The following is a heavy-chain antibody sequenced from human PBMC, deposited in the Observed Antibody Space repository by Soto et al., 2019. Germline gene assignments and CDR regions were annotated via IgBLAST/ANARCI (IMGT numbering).Heavy chain of an antibody. D-gene: IGHD3-22*01. J-gene: IGHJ4*02. CDR2: ISAYNGNT. CDR3: ARDTYYYDSSGYYDFDY. CDR1: GYTFTSYG. V-gene: IGHV1-18*01. Sequence: GASVKVSCKASGYTFTSYGISWVRQAPGQGLEWMGWISAYNGNTSYAQKLQGRVTMTTDTSTSTAYMELRSLRSDDTAVYYCARDTYYYDSSGYYDFDYWGQGTLVTVSS.